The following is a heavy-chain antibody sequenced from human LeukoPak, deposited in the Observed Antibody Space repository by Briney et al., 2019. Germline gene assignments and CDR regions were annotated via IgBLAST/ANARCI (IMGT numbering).Heavy chain of an antibody. D-gene: IGHD2-2*01. V-gene: IGHV4-59*01. CDR1: GGSIDSYY. CDR2: IYYTGST. Sequence: PSGTLSLTCIVSGGSIDSYYWSWIRQPPGRGGEGIGYIYYTGSTEYHPSLKRRVTISLDTSKNQFSLKLTSVTAADTAVYYCARVYQSAEYYFDYWGQGNLVSVSS. J-gene: IGHJ4*02. CDR3: ARVYQSAEYYFDY.